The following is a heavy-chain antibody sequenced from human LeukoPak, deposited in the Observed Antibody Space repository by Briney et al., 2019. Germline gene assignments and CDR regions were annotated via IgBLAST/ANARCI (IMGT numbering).Heavy chain of an antibody. J-gene: IGHJ6*03. CDR2: IYYSGST. CDR1: GGSISSSSYY. CDR3: ARLRDYYYNYMDV. Sequence: SETLSLTCTVSGGSISSSSYYWGWIRQPPGKGLEWIGSIYYSGSTYYNPSLKSRVTISVDPSKIQISLKPDSETAADTAVYYCARLRDYYYNYMDVWGKGTTVTISS. V-gene: IGHV4-39*01.